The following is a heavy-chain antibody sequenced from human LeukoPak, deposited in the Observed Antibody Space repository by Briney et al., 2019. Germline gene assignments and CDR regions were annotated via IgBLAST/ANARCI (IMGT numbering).Heavy chain of an antibody. J-gene: IGHJ6*04. V-gene: IGHV3-15*01. CDR3: TTDSRPLPAAMTYYYYGMDV. Sequence: PGASLRLSCAASGFTFSNAWMSWVRQAPGKGLEWVGRIKSKTDGGTTDYAAPVKGRFTISRDDSKNTLYLQMNSLKTEDTAVYYCTTDSRPLPAAMTYYYYGMDVWGKGTTVTVSS. D-gene: IGHD2-2*01. CDR1: GFTFSNAW. CDR2: IKSKTDGGTT.